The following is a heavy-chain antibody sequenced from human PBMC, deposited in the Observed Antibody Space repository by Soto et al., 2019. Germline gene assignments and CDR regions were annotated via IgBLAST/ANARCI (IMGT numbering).Heavy chain of an antibody. V-gene: IGHV1-18*01. D-gene: IGHD3-9*01. CDR1: GYTFTSYG. CDR3: ARGVRLSDYAWLLIGAY. Sequence: QVQLVQSGAEVKRPGASVKVSCKASGYTFTSYGISWVRQAPGQGLEWMGWISAYNGNTNYAQKLQGRVTMTTDTNPSTADPERWSLRSDDTAVYYCARGVRLSDYAWLLIGAYWGQLTLVTVSS. J-gene: IGHJ4*02. CDR2: ISAYNGNT.